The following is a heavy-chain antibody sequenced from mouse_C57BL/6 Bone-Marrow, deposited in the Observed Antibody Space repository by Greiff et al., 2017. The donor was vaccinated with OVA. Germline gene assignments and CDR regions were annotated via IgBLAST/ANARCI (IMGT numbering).Heavy chain of an antibody. CDR2: ISSGGDYI. V-gene: IGHV5-9-1*02. J-gene: IGHJ4*01. CDR1: GFTFSSYA. CDR3: TRLLDAMDY. Sequence: EVNVVESGEGLVKPGGSLKLSCAASGFTFSSYAMSWVRQTPEKRLEWVAYISSGGDYIYYADTVKGRFTISRDNARNTLYLQMSSLKYEDTAMYYCTRLLDAMDYWGQGTSVTVSS. D-gene: IGHD1-2*01.